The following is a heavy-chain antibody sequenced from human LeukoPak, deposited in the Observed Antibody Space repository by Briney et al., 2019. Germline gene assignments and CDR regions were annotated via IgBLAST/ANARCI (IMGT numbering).Heavy chain of an antibody. CDR3: AGRPTGYSSGYVY. J-gene: IGHJ4*02. CDR2: ISGSAHKI. V-gene: IGHV3-23*01. CDR1: GFTFSDYA. D-gene: IGHD5-18*01. Sequence: PGGSLRLSCVVSGFTFSDYAMSWVRQAPEKGLDLVSVISGSAHKIRYADSVKGRFTISRDNSENTVYLQMNNLRAEDTALYYCAGRPTGYSSGYVYWGQGALVTVSS.